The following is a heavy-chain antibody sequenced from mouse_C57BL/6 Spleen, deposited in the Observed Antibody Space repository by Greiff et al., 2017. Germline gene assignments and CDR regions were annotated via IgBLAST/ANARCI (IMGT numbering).Heavy chain of an antibody. J-gene: IGHJ1*03. D-gene: IGHD1-1*01. CDR2: INPSIGGT. CDR3: ARGIYYYGSSHWYFDV. Sequence: QVQLQQPGTELVKPGASVKLSCKASGYTFTSYWMHWVKQRPGQGLEWIGNINPSIGGTNYNEKFKSKATLTVDKSSSTAYMQLSSLTSEDSAVYYCARGIYYYGSSHWYFDVWGTGTTVTVSS. CDR1: GYTFTSYW. V-gene: IGHV1-53*01.